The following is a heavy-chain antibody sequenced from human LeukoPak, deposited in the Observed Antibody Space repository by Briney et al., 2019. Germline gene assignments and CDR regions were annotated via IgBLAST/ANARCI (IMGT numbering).Heavy chain of an antibody. CDR1: GFTFNSYD. CDR3: AGVPDFKDYGMDV. CDR2: MWNDGSNE. J-gene: IGHJ6*02. V-gene: IGHV3-33*01. D-gene: IGHD3-3*01. Sequence: AESLTLSCAASGFTFNSYDIHWVRHAPPKGREGGAVMWNDGSNENYTDSVKGRFTISRDNSKNTLYLQMSSLRAADTAVYYCAGVPDFKDYGMDVWGQGTTVTVSS.